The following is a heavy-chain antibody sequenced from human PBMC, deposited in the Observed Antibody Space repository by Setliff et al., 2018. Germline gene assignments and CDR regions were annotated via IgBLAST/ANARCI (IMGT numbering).Heavy chain of an antibody. Sequence: GASVKVSCKASGGTFSSYAISWVRQAPGQGLEWMGGIIPIFGTANYAQKFQGRVTITADESTSTAYMELSSLRSEDTAVYYCARSRRPYRVATITYRGDSWFDPWGQGTLVTVSS. CDR2: IIPIFGTA. CDR3: ARSRRPYRVATITYRGDSWFDP. D-gene: IGHD5-12*01. J-gene: IGHJ5*02. CDR1: GGTFSSYA. V-gene: IGHV1-69*13.